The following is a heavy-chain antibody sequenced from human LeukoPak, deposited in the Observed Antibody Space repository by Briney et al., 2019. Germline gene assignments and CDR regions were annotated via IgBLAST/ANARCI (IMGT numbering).Heavy chain of an antibody. J-gene: IGHJ4*02. CDR1: GYTFISFY. D-gene: IGHD6-25*01. CDR3: ARGSGGNFDY. V-gene: IGHV1-46*03. CDR2: INPSGGST. Sequence: GASVKVSCKASGYTFISFYMHWVRHTPGQGLEWMGIINPSGGSTSYAQKFQGRVTMTRDTSTTTVSMELSSLRSEDTAVYYCARGSGGNFDYWGQGTLVTVSS.